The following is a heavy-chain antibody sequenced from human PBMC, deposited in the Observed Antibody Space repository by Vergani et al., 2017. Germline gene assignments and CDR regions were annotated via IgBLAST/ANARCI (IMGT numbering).Heavy chain of an antibody. V-gene: IGHV3-13*01. CDR3: AKETTRGRAWIQLWQIDY. D-gene: IGHD5-18*01. Sequence: EVQLVESGGGLVQPGGSLRLSCAASGFTFSSYDMHWVRQATGKGLEWVSAIGTAGDTYYPGSVMGRFTISRENAKNSLYLQMNSLRAEDTAVYYCAKETTRGRAWIQLWQIDYWGQGTLVTVSS. J-gene: IGHJ4*02. CDR1: GFTFSSYD. CDR2: IGTAGDT.